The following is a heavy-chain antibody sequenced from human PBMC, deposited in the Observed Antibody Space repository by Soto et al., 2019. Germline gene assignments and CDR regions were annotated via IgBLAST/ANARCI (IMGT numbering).Heavy chain of an antibody. CDR1: GFTFSDYY. D-gene: IGHD6-13*01. Sequence: PGGSLRLSCAASGFTFSDYYMSWIRQAPGKGLEWVSYISSSSSYTNYADSVKGRFTISRDNAKNSLYLQMSSLRAEDTAVYYCAREGARIAAAAYRNFDLWGRGTLVTVSS. V-gene: IGHV3-11*06. CDR2: ISSSSSYT. J-gene: IGHJ2*01. CDR3: AREGARIAAAAYRNFDL.